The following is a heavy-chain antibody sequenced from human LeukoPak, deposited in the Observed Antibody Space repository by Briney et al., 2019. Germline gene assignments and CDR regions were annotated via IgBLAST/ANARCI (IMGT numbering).Heavy chain of an antibody. CDR1: GYTFTGYY. CDR2: INPNSGGT. D-gene: IGHD3-22*01. Sequence: GASVKVSCKASGYTFTGYYMHWVRQAPGQGLEWMGWINPNSGGTNYAQKFQGRVTMTRDTSISTAYMELSRLRSDDTAVYYCARDGGSGYPDLNWFDPCGQGTLVTVSS. J-gene: IGHJ5*02. CDR3: ARDGGSGYPDLNWFDP. V-gene: IGHV1-2*02.